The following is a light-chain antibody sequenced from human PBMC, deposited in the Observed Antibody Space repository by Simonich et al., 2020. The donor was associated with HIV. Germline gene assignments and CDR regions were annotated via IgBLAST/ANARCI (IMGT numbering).Light chain of an antibody. J-gene: IGKJ1*01. Sequence: EIVLTQSPATLSLSPGERATLSCRASQRVSSSLAWYQQKPGQAPRLLIYDASNRATGIPARFSGSGSGTDFTLTISSLEPEDFAVYYCQQRSNWPRTFGQGTKVEIK. CDR2: DAS. V-gene: IGKV3-11*01. CDR3: QQRSNWPRT. CDR1: QRVSSS.